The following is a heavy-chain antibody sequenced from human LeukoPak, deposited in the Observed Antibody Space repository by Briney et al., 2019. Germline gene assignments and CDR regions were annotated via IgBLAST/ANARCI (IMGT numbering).Heavy chain of an antibody. V-gene: IGHV3-33*01. CDR3: ARDFGKDYGDCVATGPDAFDI. CDR2: IWYDGSKK. J-gene: IGHJ3*02. CDR1: GFTFSSNG. D-gene: IGHD4-17*01. Sequence: GGSLRLSCAASGFTFSSNGMHWVRQAPGKGLEWVAVIWYDGSKKYYADSVKGRFTISRDNAKNSLYLQMNSLRAEDTALYYCARDFGKDYGDCVATGPDAFDIWGQGTMVTVSS.